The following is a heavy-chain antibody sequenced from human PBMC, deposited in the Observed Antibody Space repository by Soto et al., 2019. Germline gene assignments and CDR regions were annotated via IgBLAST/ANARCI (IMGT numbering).Heavy chain of an antibody. CDR3: AKDRWAGSRIYYHDWFDP. CDR1: GFTFDKFA. Sequence: GGSLRLSCTASGFTFDKFAMNWVRQAPKKGLEWVSLITGRSRGTYCADSVKGRFTVSRDNSKNTVFLQMNSLRAEDTAVYYCAKDRWAGSRIYYHDWFDPWGQGTLVTVS. J-gene: IGHJ5*02. V-gene: IGHV3-23*01. D-gene: IGHD3-10*01. CDR2: ITGRSRGT.